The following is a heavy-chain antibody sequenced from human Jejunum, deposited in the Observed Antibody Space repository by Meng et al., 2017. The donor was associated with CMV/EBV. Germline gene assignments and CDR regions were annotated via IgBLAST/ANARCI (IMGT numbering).Heavy chain of an antibody. CDR1: GYNFTKNN. Sequence: SCKASGYNFTKNNISWVRQAPGQGPEWMGWINTNTGNPTYAQGFTGRFVFSLDTSVSTTYLQISSLKAEDTAVYYCARDGLSGRYFDYWGQGTLVTVSS. CDR2: INTNTGNP. J-gene: IGHJ4*02. CDR3: ARDGLSGRYFDY. V-gene: IGHV7-4-1*02. D-gene: IGHD1-26*01.